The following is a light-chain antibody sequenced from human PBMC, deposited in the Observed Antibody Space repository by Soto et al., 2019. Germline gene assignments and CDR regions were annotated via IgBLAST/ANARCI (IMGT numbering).Light chain of an antibody. V-gene: IGKV3-20*01. CDR3: QQYGNSPIT. CDR1: QSVSSN. J-gene: IGKJ5*01. Sequence: EIVLTQSPGTLSVSPGERATLSCRASQSVSSNLAWYKQKPGQAPRLLSYGASIRATGVPARVSGRGSGTDFTLTISRLEPEDFEVYYCQQYGNSPITFGQGTRLEIK. CDR2: GAS.